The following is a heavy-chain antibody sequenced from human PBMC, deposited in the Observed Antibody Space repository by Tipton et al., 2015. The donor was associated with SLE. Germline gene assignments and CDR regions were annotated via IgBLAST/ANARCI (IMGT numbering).Heavy chain of an antibody. J-gene: IGHJ3*02. CDR3: ARGKWELLDAFDT. CDR2: IYTSGST. D-gene: IGHD1-26*01. Sequence: TLSLSCTVSGGSISSYYWSWIRQPAGKGLEWIGRIYTSGSTNYNPSLKSRVTISVDTSKNQFSLKLSSVTAADTAVYYCARGKWELLDAFDTWGQGTMVTVSS. V-gene: IGHV4-4*07. CDR1: GGSISSYY.